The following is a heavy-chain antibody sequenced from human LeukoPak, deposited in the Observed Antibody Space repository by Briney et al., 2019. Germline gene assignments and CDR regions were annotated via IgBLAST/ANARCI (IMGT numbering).Heavy chain of an antibody. D-gene: IGHD2-2*01. CDR3: AKDYFVSVSRRGNWFDP. CDR1: GFTFSSYA. Sequence: GGSLRLSCAASGFTFSSYAMSWVRQAPGKGLEWVSGISGSGGSTYYVDSVKGRFTISRDNSKNTLYLQMNSLRAEDTAVYYCAKDYFVSVSRRGNWFDPWGQGTLVTVSS. CDR2: ISGSGGST. J-gene: IGHJ5*02. V-gene: IGHV3-23*01.